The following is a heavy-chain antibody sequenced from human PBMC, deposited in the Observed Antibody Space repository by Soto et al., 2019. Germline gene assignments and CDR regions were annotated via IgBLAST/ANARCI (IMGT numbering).Heavy chain of an antibody. Sequence: SETLSLTCTVSGGSISSSSYYWGWIRQPPGKGLEWIGSIYYSGSTYYNPSLKSRVTISVDTSKNQFSLKLSSVTAADTAVYYCARHPRRYCSGGSCPRTYYFDYWGQGTLVTVSS. J-gene: IGHJ4*02. D-gene: IGHD2-15*01. V-gene: IGHV4-39*01. CDR3: ARHPRRYCSGGSCPRTYYFDY. CDR1: GGSISSSSYY. CDR2: IYYSGST.